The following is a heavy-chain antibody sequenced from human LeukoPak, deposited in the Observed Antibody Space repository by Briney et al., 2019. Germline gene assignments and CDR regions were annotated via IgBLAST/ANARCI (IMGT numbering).Heavy chain of an antibody. Sequence: ASVKVSCKVSGYTLTELSMHWVRQAPGKGLEWMGGFDPEDGETIYAQKFQGRVTMTEDTSTDTAYMELSSLRSEDTAVYYCPTDFPKGGSSGYFSGSFDYWGQGTLVTVSS. V-gene: IGHV1-24*01. D-gene: IGHD3-22*01. CDR2: FDPEDGET. CDR3: PTDFPKGGSSGYFSGSFDY. J-gene: IGHJ4*02. CDR1: GYTLTELS.